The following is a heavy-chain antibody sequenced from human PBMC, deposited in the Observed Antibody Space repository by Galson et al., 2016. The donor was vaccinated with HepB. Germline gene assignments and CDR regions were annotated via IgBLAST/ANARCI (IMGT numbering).Heavy chain of an antibody. J-gene: IGHJ4*03. V-gene: IGHV1-18*01. Sequence: SVKVSCKASGHTFSAYGTTRVRQAPGQGLEWMGWISVYNGNTNYAQRFRGRVTMTTDTSTSTAYMELRSLRSDDTAVYYCARDSDCSGGNCYFDSWGQGTLVTVSS. CDR1: GHTFSAYG. D-gene: IGHD2-15*01. CDR3: ARDSDCSGGNCYFDS. CDR2: ISVYNGNT.